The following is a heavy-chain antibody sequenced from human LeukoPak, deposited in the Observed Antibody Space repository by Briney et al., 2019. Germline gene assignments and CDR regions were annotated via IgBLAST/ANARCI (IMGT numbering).Heavy chain of an antibody. V-gene: IGHV3-9*01. CDR1: GFTFDDYA. Sequence: GGSLRLSCAASGFTFDDYAVHWVRQAPGKGLEWVSGISWNSGSIGYADSVKGRFTISRDNAKNSLYLQMNSLRAEDTAVYYCANIDFIVGATNWGQGTLVTVSS. D-gene: IGHD1-26*01. CDR3: ANIDFIVGATN. J-gene: IGHJ4*02. CDR2: ISWNSGSI.